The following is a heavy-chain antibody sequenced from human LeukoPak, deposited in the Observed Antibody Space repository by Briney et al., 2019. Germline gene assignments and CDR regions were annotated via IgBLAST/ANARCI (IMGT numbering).Heavy chain of an antibody. V-gene: IGHV4-59*01. J-gene: IGHJ5*02. CDR3: ARARGRGWYVVWFDP. Sequence: SETLSLTCTVSGGSISSYYWGWIRQPPGKGLEWIGYIYYSGSTNYNPSLKSRVTISVDTSKNQFSLKLSSVTAADTAVYYCARARGRGWYVVWFDPWGQGTLVTVSS. D-gene: IGHD6-19*01. CDR2: IYYSGST. CDR1: GGSISSYY.